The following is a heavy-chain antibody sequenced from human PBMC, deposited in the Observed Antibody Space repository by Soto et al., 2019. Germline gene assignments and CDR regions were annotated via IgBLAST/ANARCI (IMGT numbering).Heavy chain of an antibody. Sequence: QVQLVESGGGVVQPGRSLRLSCAASGFTFSSYGRHWVRHAPGEGLEWVALISYDGSNKYYADSMKGRFTISRDNSKNTLYLQMNSLRAEDTAVYYCAKAPSLTVVDYWGQGTLVTVSS. J-gene: IGHJ4*02. CDR2: ISYDGSNK. CDR3: AKAPSLTVVDY. V-gene: IGHV3-30*18. D-gene: IGHD3-16*02. CDR1: GFTFSSYG.